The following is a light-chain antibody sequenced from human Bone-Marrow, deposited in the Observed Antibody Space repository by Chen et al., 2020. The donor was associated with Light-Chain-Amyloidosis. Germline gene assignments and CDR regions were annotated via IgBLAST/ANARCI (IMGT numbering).Light chain of an antibody. Sequence: DIQLTQSPSTLSASVGDRVTIACRASHTISNWLAWYQQKPGKAPKLLIYMTSSLESGVPSRFSGSGSGTEFTLTISSLQPEDFATYYCQHYNDYSYTFGPGTKLEIK. V-gene: IGKV1-5*03. CDR1: HTISNW. CDR3: QHYNDYSYT. CDR2: MTS. J-gene: IGKJ2*01.